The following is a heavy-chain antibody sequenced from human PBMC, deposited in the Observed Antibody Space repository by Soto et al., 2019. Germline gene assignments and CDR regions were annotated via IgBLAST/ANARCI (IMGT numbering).Heavy chain of an antibody. D-gene: IGHD6-13*01. CDR3: SNGHYSSSSRGWFDP. J-gene: IGHJ5*02. CDR2: SIPIFGTA. V-gene: IGHV1-69*01. CDR1: GGTFSSSA. Sequence: QVQLVQSGAEVKKPGSSVKVSCKASGGTFSSSAISWVRQAPGQGLEWMGGSIPIFGTADYAQKFQGRVTITADESTTTAYMELSSLRPADTAVYYCSNGHYSSSSRGWFDPWGQGTLVIVSS.